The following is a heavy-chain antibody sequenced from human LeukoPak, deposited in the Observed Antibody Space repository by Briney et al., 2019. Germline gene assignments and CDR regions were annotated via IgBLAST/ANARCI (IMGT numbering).Heavy chain of an antibody. CDR2: ISSSSSTI. D-gene: IGHD6-13*01. Sequence: GGSLRLSCAASGFTFSSYWMSWVRQAPGKGLEWVSYISSSSSTIYYADSVKGRFTISRDNAKNSLYLQMNSLRAEDTAVYYCARGIGAAGLWGQGTLSPSPQ. CDR3: ARGIGAAGL. J-gene: IGHJ4*02. CDR1: GFTFSSYW. V-gene: IGHV3-48*01.